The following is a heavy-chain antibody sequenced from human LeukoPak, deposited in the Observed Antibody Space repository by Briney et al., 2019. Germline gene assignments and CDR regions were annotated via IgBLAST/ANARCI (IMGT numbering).Heavy chain of an antibody. CDR3: AKSIVYYFDY. Sequence: GGSLRLSCAASGFTFSSYAMHWVRQAPGRGLEWVAIISYDGGNKYYSDSVKGRFTISRDNSKNTLYLQMNSLRAEDTAVYYCAKSIVYYFDYWGQGTLVTVSS. V-gene: IGHV3-30*04. J-gene: IGHJ4*02. CDR2: ISYDGGNK. D-gene: IGHD2-15*01. CDR1: GFTFSSYA.